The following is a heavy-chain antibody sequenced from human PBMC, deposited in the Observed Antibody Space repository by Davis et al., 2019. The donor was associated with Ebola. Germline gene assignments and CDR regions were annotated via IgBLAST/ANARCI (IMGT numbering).Heavy chain of an antibody. CDR2: INHSGST. V-gene: IGHV4-39*07. Sequence: SETLSLTCTVSGGSISSGGYYWSWIRQPPGKGLEWIGEINHSGSTNYNPSLKSRVTISVDTSKNQFSLKLSSVTAADTAVYYCARLSWRRYYYDSSGYGNDYWGQGTLVTVSS. J-gene: IGHJ4*02. D-gene: IGHD3-22*01. CDR1: GGSISSGGYY. CDR3: ARLSWRRYYYDSSGYGNDY.